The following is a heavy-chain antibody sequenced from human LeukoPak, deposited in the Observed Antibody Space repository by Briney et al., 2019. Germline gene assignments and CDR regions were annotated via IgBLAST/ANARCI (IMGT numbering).Heavy chain of an antibody. J-gene: IGHJ3*02. V-gene: IGHV3-23*01. CDR2: IFPSGGEI. Sequence: GGSLRLSCAASGFTFSTFAMIWVRQPPGKGLEWVSSIFPSGGEIHYADSVKGRFTISRDNSKNTLYLQMNSLRAEDTAVYYCAKKIVGIAVAGNAFDIWGQGTMVTVSS. CDR3: AKKIVGIAVAGNAFDI. CDR1: GFTFSTFA. D-gene: IGHD6-19*01.